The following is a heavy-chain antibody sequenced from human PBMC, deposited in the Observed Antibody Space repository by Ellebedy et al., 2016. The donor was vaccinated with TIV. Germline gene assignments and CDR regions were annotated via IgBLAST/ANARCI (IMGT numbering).Heavy chain of an antibody. Sequence: PGGSLRLSCAASGFTFSNNAMSWVRQAPGKGLEWVSLIYSGGDTVYADSVKGRFTISRDSSKNTLYLQMNSLRAEDTAVYYCARDPPGIAASGPYKWGQGTLVTVSS. J-gene: IGHJ4*02. V-gene: IGHV3-53*01. CDR2: IYSGGDT. CDR1: GFTFSNNA. CDR3: ARDPPGIAASGPYK. D-gene: IGHD6-13*01.